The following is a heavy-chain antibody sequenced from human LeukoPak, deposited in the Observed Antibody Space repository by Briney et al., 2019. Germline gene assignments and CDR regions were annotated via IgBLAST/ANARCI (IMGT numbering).Heavy chain of an antibody. Sequence: GGSLRLSCVASGFTFGKYWMSWVRQAPGKGLEWVANIKQDGSEKYYVDSVKGRLTISRDNAKNSLYLQMNSLRAEDTAVYYCAKAAFDIWGQGTMVTVSS. V-gene: IGHV3-7*01. J-gene: IGHJ3*02. CDR1: GFTFGKYW. CDR3: AKAAFDI. CDR2: IKQDGSEK.